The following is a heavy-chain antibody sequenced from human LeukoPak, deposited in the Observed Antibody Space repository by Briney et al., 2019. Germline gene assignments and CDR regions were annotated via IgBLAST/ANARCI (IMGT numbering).Heavy chain of an antibody. D-gene: IGHD1-26*01. CDR3: ARGGYTGSQFDNWFDP. J-gene: IGHJ5*02. V-gene: IGHV3-74*01. CDR1: GFTFSSYS. Sequence: PGGSLRLSCAASGFTFSSYSMNWVRQAPGKGLVWVSRIDSDGSGTTYADSVQGRFSISRDNAKNTVYLEMNTLRAEDTGLYYCARGGYTGSQFDNWFDPWGQGTLVTVSS. CDR2: IDSDGSGT.